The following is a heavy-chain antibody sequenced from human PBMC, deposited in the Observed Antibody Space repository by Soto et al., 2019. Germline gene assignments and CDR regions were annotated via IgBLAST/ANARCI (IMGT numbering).Heavy chain of an antibody. D-gene: IGHD2-2*02. Sequence: GGSLRLSCAGSGFTFSSYAMSWVRQAPVKGLEWVSAISGSGGSTYYADSVKGRFTISRDNSKNTLYLQMNSLSAEDTAVYYCAKPTDCSCTRCYISAFDRWGQGAMVPFSS. V-gene: IGHV3-23*01. CDR2: ISGSGGST. CDR3: AKPTDCSCTRCYISAFDR. CDR1: GFTFSSYA. J-gene: IGHJ3*02.